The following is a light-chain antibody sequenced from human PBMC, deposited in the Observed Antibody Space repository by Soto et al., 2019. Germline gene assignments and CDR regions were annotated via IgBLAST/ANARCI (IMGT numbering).Light chain of an antibody. V-gene: IGKV1-5*03. CDR2: KAS. Sequence: IQMTQSPSTLSTSVGDRVTFTCRASQTISTWLAWYQQKPGEAPKLLIYKASTLEVGVPSRFSGSGSGTDITLTINTLQTADFATYYCQQYNSYPWTFGQGTKV. CDR3: QQYNSYPWT. CDR1: QTISTW. J-gene: IGKJ1*01.